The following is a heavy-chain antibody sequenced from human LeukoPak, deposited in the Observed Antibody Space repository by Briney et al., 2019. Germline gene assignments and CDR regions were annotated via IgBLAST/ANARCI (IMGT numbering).Heavy chain of an antibody. V-gene: IGHV4-59*01. D-gene: IGHD6-13*01. J-gene: IGHJ3*02. Sequence: SETLSLTCTVSGGSISSYYWSWIRQPPGKGLEWIGYIYYSGSTNYNPSLKSRVTISVDTSKNQFSLKLSSVTAADTAVYYCARAREGSSSWYEGAFDIWGQGTMVTVSS. CDR1: GGSISSYY. CDR2: IYYSGST. CDR3: ARAREGSSSWYEGAFDI.